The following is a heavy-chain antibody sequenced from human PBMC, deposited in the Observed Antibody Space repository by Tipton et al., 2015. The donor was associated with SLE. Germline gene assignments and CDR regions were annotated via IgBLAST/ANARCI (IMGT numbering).Heavy chain of an antibody. D-gene: IGHD2-2*01. Sequence: CAASGFTFGNYWMHWIRQPPGKGLEWIGYIHYSGNTDYNPSLKSRVTISADTSKSQFSLTLNFVTAADTAVYYCVRSYQGMDWGQGTLVTVSS. CDR1: GFTFGNYW. CDR3: VRSYQGMD. V-gene: IGHV4-59*01. CDR2: IHYSGNT. J-gene: IGHJ4*02.